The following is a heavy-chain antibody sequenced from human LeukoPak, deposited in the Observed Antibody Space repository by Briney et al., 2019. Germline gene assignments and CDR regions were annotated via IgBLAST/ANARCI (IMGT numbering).Heavy chain of an antibody. CDR3: ATVADHYGDYGYYFDY. Sequence: ASVKVSCKVSGYTLTELSMHWVRQAPGKGLEWMGGFDPEDGETIYAQKFQGRVTMTEDTSTDTAYMELSSLRSEDTAVYYCATVADHYGDYGYYFDYWGQGTLVTVSS. J-gene: IGHJ4*02. CDR1: GYTLTELS. D-gene: IGHD4-17*01. V-gene: IGHV1-24*01. CDR2: FDPEDGET.